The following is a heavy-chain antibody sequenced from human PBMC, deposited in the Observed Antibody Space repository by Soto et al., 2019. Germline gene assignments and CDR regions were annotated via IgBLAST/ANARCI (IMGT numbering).Heavy chain of an antibody. D-gene: IGHD3-3*01. Sequence: GGSLRLSCAASGFTVSSNYMSWVRQAPGKGLEWVSVIYSGGSTYYADSEKGRFTISRDNSKNTLYLQMNSLRAEGTAVYYCARDLSFGFWSGYYPDAFDIWGQGTMVTVSS. V-gene: IGHV3-66*01. CDR2: IYSGGST. CDR3: ARDLSFGFWSGYYPDAFDI. CDR1: GFTVSSNY. J-gene: IGHJ3*02.